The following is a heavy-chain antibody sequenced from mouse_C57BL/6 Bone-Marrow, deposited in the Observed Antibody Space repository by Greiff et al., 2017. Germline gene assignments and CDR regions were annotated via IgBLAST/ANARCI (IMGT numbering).Heavy chain of an antibody. CDR1: GYTFTSYG. D-gene: IGHD1-1*01. V-gene: IGHV1-81*01. CDR3: ARALLLPYFDY. J-gene: IGHJ2*01. CDR2: IYPRSGNT. Sequence: QVQLQQSGAELARPGASVKLSCKASGYTFTSYGISWVKQRTGQGLEWIGEIYPRSGNTYYNEKFKGKATLTADKSSSTAYMELRILTSEDSAVYFCARALLLPYFDYWGQGTTLTVSS.